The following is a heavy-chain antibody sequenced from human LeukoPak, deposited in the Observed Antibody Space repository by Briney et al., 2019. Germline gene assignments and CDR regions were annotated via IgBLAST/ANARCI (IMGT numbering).Heavy chain of an antibody. CDR1: GSSISSYY. J-gene: IGHJ3*02. V-gene: IGHV4-59*01. D-gene: IGHD3-10*01. CDR2: IYYSGST. CDR3: ARALVSSGSGSYYTAFDI. Sequence: PSETLSLTCTVSGSSISSYYWSWIRQPPGKGLEWIGYIYYSGSTNYNPSLKSRVTISVDTSKNQFSLKLSSVTAADTAVYYCARALVSSGSGSYYTAFDIWGQGTMVTVSS.